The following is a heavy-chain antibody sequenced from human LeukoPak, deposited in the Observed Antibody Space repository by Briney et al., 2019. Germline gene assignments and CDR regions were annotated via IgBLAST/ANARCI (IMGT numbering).Heavy chain of an antibody. V-gene: IGHV4-59*01. CDR1: GGSFSSYY. Sequence: PSETLSLTCTVSGGSFSSYYWSWIRQPPGKGQEWIGYIYYTGSTNYNPSLKSRVTISVDTSKNQFSLKLRSVTAADTAFYYCARVKYCGGDCYPFDYWGQGTLVTVSS. D-gene: IGHD2-21*01. J-gene: IGHJ4*02. CDR3: ARVKYCGGDCYPFDY. CDR2: IYYTGST.